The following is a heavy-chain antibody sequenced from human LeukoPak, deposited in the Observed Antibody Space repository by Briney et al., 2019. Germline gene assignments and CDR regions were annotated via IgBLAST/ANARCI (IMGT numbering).Heavy chain of an antibody. CDR3: ARDRGSYQGLFDY. V-gene: IGHV4-4*07. J-gene: IGHJ4*02. Sequence: SETLSLTCTVSGGSITSYFWSWIRQPAGKGLERIGRIYTSGGTDYNPSLKSRVTMSLDTSKNQFSLKLSSVTAADTAVYYCARDRGSYQGLFDYWGQGTLVTVSS. CDR2: IYTSGGT. CDR1: GGSITSYF. D-gene: IGHD1-26*01.